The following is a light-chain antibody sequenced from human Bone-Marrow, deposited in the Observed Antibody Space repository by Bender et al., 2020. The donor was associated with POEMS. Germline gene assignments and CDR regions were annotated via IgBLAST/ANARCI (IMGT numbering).Light chain of an antibody. CDR3: CSFAGTHVV. J-gene: IGLJ2*01. CDR2: TGR. CDR1: SGDVGGYNF. V-gene: IGLV2-11*01. Sequence: QSALTQPRSVSGSPGQSITISCTGTSGDVGGYNFVSWYQQHPGKAPKLIIYTGRQRPLGVRDRFSGSKSGNTASLSISGLQADDEADYYCCSFAGTHVVFGGGTKLTVL.